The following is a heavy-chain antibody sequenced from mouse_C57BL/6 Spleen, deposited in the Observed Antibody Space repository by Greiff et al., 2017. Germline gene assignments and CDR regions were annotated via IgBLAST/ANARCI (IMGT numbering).Heavy chain of an antibody. CDR2: IYPGDGDT. CDR1: GYAFSSSW. J-gene: IGHJ1*03. CDR3: ARCYGSSYCWYFDV. V-gene: IGHV1-82*01. Sequence: QVQLQQSGPELVKPGASVKISCKASGYAFSSSWMNWVKQRPGKGLEWIGRIYPGDGDTNYNGKFKGKATLTADKSSSTAYMQLSSLTSEDSAVYFCARCYGSSYCWYFDVWGTGTTVTVSS. D-gene: IGHD1-1*01.